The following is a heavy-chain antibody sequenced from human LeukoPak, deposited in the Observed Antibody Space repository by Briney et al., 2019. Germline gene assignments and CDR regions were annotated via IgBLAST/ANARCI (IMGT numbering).Heavy chain of an antibody. Sequence: SQTLSLTCTVSGGSISRGDRYWSWIRQSPGKGLEWIWYIYSTGNTYYNPSLKSRVIISVDTSKNQFSLELNSVTAADTAVYYCARDSYSYGYGGFDYWGQGILVTVSS. V-gene: IGHV4-30-4*01. CDR3: ARDSYSYGYGGFDY. CDR1: GGSISRGDRY. CDR2: IYSTGNT. D-gene: IGHD5-18*01. J-gene: IGHJ4*02.